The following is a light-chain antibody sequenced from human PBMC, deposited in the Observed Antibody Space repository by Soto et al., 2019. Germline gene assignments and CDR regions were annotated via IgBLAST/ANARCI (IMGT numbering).Light chain of an antibody. J-gene: IGLJ1*01. CDR3: SSYTSTNTLAV. Sequence: QSVLTQPASVSGSPGQSITLSCTGTSSDVGGYNYVSWYQQHAGFAPKLIIYEVSNRPSGVSNRFSGSKSGDTASLTISGLQAEDEADYYCSSYTSTNTLAVFGTGTKLTVL. CDR2: EVS. V-gene: IGLV2-14*01. CDR1: SSDVGGYNY.